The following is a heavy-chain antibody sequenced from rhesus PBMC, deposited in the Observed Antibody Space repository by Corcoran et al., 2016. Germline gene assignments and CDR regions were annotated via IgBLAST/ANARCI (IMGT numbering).Heavy chain of an antibody. CDR2: VAHGGSLK. CDR1: GLRLTNYG. Sequence: DVQLVESGGGLVQPGGSLRLSCAISGLRLTNYGMQWVRQAPGKGLEGVAVVAHGGSLKFYADSVKERYTVSRDNSKNMVYLQMNNLKLEDTAVYYCSREDRDSYCGLDSWGQGVGVTVSS. CDR3: SREDRDSYCGLDS. V-gene: IGHV3-54*02. J-gene: IGHJ6*01.